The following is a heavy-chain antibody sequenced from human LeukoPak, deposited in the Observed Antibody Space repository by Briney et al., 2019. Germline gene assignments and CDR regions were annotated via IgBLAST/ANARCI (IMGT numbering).Heavy chain of an antibody. Sequence: GRTLGLSCAASGFPLSSYAMSWARQAPGTGLEWVSAISGSGGRTYYADSVTGRFTISRDNSKNTLYLQMNCLRAEDTAVYYCAKFSSSWYSNFDYWGQGTLVTVSS. V-gene: IGHV3-23*01. J-gene: IGHJ4*01. CDR1: GFPLSSYA. D-gene: IGHD6-13*01. CDR2: ISGSGGRT. CDR3: AKFSSSWYSNFDY.